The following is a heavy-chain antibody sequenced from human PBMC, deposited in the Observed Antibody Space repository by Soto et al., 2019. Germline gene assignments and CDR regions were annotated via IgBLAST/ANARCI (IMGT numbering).Heavy chain of an antibody. Sequence: PGESLKISCNGSGYSFTIYWIGWVRQMPGKGLEWMGIIYPGDSDTRYSPSFQGQVTISADKSISTAYLQWSSLKASDTAMYYCASRARTAPVDYYGMDVWGQGTTVTVSS. CDR1: GYSFTIYW. CDR3: ASRARTAPVDYYGMDV. V-gene: IGHV5-51*01. D-gene: IGHD6-19*01. CDR2: IYPGDSDT. J-gene: IGHJ6*02.